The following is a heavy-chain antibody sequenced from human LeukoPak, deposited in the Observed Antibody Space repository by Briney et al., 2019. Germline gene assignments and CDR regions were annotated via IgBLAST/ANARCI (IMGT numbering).Heavy chain of an antibody. V-gene: IGHV1-2*02. CDR2: INPNSGGT. D-gene: IGHD1-26*01. CDR1: GYIFTSYY. CDR3: ARDPSVGKKVGATTSYYYYGMDV. Sequence: ASVKVSCKASGYIFTSYYIHWVRQAPGQGLEWMGWINPNSGGTNYAQKFQGRVTMTRDTSISTAYMELSRLRSDDTAVYYCARDPSVGKKVGATTSYYYYGMDVWGQGTTVTVSS. J-gene: IGHJ6*02.